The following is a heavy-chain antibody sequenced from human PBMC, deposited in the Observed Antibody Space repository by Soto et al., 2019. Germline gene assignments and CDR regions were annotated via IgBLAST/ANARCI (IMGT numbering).Heavy chain of an antibody. D-gene: IGHD3-10*01. CDR3: GRGSGLNWFDS. CDR2: INAGNGNT. CDR1: GYTFTSYA. Sequence: GASVKVSCKASGYTFTSYAMHWVRQAPGQRLEWMGWINAGNGNTKYSQKFQGRVTITRDTSASTAYMELSSLRSEDTAVYDCGRGSGLNWFDSWGQGTRVSVSS. V-gene: IGHV1-3*01. J-gene: IGHJ5*01.